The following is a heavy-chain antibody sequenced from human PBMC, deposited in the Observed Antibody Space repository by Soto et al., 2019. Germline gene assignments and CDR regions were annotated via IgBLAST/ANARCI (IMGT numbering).Heavy chain of an antibody. D-gene: IGHD2-2*01. CDR1: VYTFTGYY. J-gene: IGHJ5*02. CDR3: ARDSGYCSSTSCYDWFDH. Sequence: RXSVKVSCKASVYTFTGYYMHWVRQATGQGLEWMGWINPNSGGTNYAQKFQGWVTMTRDTSISTAYMELSRLRSDDTAVYYCARDSGYCSSTSCYDWFDHWGQGTLVTVSS. V-gene: IGHV1-2*04. CDR2: INPNSGGT.